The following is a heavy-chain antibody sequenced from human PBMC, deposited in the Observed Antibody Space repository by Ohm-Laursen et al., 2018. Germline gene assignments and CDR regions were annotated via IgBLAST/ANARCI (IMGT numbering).Heavy chain of an antibody. CDR2: VNSDGSDT. CDR1: GFSFSTGW. CDR3: AREDSYDTFDY. J-gene: IGHJ4*02. Sequence: SLRLSCAASGFSFSTGWMHWVRQAPGKGLVWVSRVNSDGSDTNYADSVKGRFTISRDNAKNTLYLQMNSLRAEDTAVYYCAREDSYDTFDYWGQGTLVTVSS. D-gene: IGHD5-18*01. V-gene: IGHV3-74*01.